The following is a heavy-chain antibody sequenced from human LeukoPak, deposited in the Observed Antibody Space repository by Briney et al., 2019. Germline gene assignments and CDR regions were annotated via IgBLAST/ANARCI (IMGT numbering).Heavy chain of an antibody. CDR3: ARDFQYYYDSSGYYYYFDY. CDR2: INAYNGNT. D-gene: IGHD3-22*01. Sequence: GASVKVSCKASGYTFTSYGISWVRQAPGQGLEWMGWINAYNGNTNYAQKLQGRVTMTTDTSTSTAYMELRSLRSDDTAVYYCARDFQYYYDSSGYYYYFDYWGQGTLVTVSS. CDR1: GYTFTSYG. V-gene: IGHV1-18*01. J-gene: IGHJ4*02.